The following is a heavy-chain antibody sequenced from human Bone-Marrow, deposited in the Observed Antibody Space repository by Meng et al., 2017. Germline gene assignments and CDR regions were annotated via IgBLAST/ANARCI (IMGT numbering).Heavy chain of an antibody. Sequence: QGPLQAGGARLLKPSDTLSLTCVVSGGSFSDYYWSWIRQPPGKGLEWSGEINHSGSTNYNPSLESRATISVDTSQNNLSLKLSSVTAADSAVYYCARGPTTMAHDFDYWGQGTLVTVSS. V-gene: IGHV4-34*01. J-gene: IGHJ4*02. CDR1: GGSFSDYY. D-gene: IGHD4-11*01. CDR3: ARGPTTMAHDFDY. CDR2: INHSGST.